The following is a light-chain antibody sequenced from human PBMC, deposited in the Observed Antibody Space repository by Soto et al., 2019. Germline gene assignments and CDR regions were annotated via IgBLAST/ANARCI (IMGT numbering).Light chain of an antibody. Sequence: EMTMTQSPATLSVSPGERATLSCRASQSVGNNLAWYQQKPGQAPRLLIYDASTRATGMPARFSGSGSGAEFTLTISSLQSEDFAVYYCQQYNNWPMYTFGQGTKLEIK. V-gene: IGKV3-15*01. CDR3: QQYNNWPMYT. J-gene: IGKJ2*01. CDR2: DAS. CDR1: QSVGNN.